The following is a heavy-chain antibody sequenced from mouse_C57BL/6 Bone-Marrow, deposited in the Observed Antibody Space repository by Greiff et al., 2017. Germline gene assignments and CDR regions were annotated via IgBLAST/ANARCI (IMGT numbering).Heavy chain of an antibody. Sequence: EVKLVESEGGLVQPGSSVKLSCTASGFTFSDYYMAWVRQVPEKGLEWVANINYDGSSTYYLDSLQSRFIISRDNAKNILYLQMSSLKSEDTATYYCARDDYGSSYGWYFDVWGTGTTVTVSS. CDR3: ARDDYGSSYGWYFDV. V-gene: IGHV5-16*01. CDR1: GFTFSDYY. CDR2: INYDGSST. J-gene: IGHJ1*03. D-gene: IGHD1-1*01.